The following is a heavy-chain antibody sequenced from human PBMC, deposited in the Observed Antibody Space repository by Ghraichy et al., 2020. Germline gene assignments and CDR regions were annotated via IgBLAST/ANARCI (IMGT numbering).Heavy chain of an antibody. CDR3: ARISLEVLDRDQEGVVAAIDP. Sequence: SGPTLVKPTETLTLTCTVSGFSLSNARMGVSWIRQPPGKALEWLAHIFSNDEKSYSTSLKSRLTISKDTSKSQVVLTMTNMDPVDTATYYCARISLEVLDRDQEGVVAAIDPWGQGTLVTVSS. CDR2: IFSNDEK. V-gene: IGHV2-26*01. CDR1: GFSLSNARMG. J-gene: IGHJ5*02. D-gene: IGHD2-15*01.